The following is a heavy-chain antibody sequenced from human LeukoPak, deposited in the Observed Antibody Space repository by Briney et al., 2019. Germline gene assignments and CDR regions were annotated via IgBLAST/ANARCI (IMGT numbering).Heavy chain of an antibody. Sequence: GASVKVSCKASGGTFSSYAISWVRQAPGQGLEWMGGIIPIFGTANYAQKFQGRVTITADESTSTAYMEPSSLRSEDTAVYYCATLPGVYSGYVAENFDYWGQGTLVTVSS. CDR3: ATLPGVYSGYVAENFDY. J-gene: IGHJ4*02. D-gene: IGHD5-12*01. V-gene: IGHV1-69*13. CDR1: GGTFSSYA. CDR2: IIPIFGTA.